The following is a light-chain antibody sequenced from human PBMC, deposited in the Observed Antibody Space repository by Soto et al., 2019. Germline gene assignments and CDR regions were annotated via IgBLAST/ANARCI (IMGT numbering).Light chain of an antibody. V-gene: IGKV3-20*01. J-gene: IGKJ5*01. CDR2: GAS. CDR1: QSVGSDY. CDR3: QQCGSSST. Sequence: EIVLTQSPGTLSLSPGERATLSCRASQSVGSDYLAWYQQKPGQAPRILIFGASGRATGIPDRFSGSGSGTDFTLTISRLEPEDFAVYYCQQCGSSSTFGQGTRLEIK.